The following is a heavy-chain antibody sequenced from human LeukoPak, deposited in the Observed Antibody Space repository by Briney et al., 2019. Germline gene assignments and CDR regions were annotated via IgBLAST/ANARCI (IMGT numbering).Heavy chain of an antibody. CDR2: ISAYNGNT. V-gene: IGHV1-18*01. Sequence: ASVKVSCKASGYTFTSYGISWVRQAPGQGLEWMGWISAYNGNTNYAQKLQGRVTMTTDTSTSTAYMELRSLRSDDTAVYYCARGVQLVDTAMVLDVWGQGTTVTVSS. CDR3: ARGVQLVDTAMVLDV. J-gene: IGHJ6*02. CDR1: GYTFTSYG. D-gene: IGHD5-18*01.